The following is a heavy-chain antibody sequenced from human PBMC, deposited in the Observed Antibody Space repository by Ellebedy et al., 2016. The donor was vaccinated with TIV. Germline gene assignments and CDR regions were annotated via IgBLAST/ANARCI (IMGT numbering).Heavy chain of an antibody. CDR3: ARDSLDDFWSGNMDV. V-gene: IGHV3-53*01. D-gene: IGHD3-3*01. Sequence: GESLKISCAASGFTVSSNYMSWVRQAPGKGLEWVSVIYSGGSTYYADSVKGRFTISRDNSKNTLYLQMNSLRAEDTAVYYCARDSLDDFWSGNMDVWGKGTTVTVSS. CDR1: GFTVSSNY. CDR2: IYSGGST. J-gene: IGHJ6*03.